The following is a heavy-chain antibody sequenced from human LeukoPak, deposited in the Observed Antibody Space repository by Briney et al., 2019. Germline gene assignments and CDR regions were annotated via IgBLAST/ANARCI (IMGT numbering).Heavy chain of an antibody. J-gene: IGHJ4*02. CDR3: TRPTTASDY. Sequence: PGGSLRLSCAASGFTFSGSAMHWVRQASGKGLEWVGRIRSKANSYATAYAASVKGRFTTSRDDSKNTAYLQMNSLKTEDTAVYYCTRPTTASDYWGQGTLVTVSS. CDR1: GFTFSGSA. CDR2: IRSKANSYAT. V-gene: IGHV3-73*01. D-gene: IGHD4-11*01.